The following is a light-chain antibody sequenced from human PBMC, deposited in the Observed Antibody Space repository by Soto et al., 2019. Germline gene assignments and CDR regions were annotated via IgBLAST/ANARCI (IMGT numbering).Light chain of an antibody. CDR1: QSVSGS. CDR2: GAS. J-gene: IGKJ4*01. Sequence: EIVMTQSPATLSVSPGERATLSCRASQSVSGSLAGYQQKPGQAPSLLIYGASTRATGVPARFSGSGSGTEFTLTISSLQSEDFAVYYCQQYNNWPPLTFGGGTKVEIK. CDR3: QQYNNWPPLT. V-gene: IGKV3-15*01.